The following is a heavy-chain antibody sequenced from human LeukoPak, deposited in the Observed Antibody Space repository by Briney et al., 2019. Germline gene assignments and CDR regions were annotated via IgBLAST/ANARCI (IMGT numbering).Heavy chain of an antibody. CDR2: IYHSGST. Sequence: SETLSLTCAVSGGSISSNNWWSWVRPPPGKGLEWIGEIYHSGSTNYNPSLKSRVTISVDKSKKQFSLKLSSVTAADTAVYYCATNSIGYCSGGSCYQVSDYWGQGTLVTVSS. D-gene: IGHD2-15*01. V-gene: IGHV4-4*02. CDR3: ATNSIGYCSGGSCYQVSDY. CDR1: GGSISSNNW. J-gene: IGHJ4*02.